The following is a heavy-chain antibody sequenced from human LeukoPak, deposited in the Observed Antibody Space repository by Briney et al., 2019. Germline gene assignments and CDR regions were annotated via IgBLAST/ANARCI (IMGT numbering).Heavy chain of an antibody. Sequence: PGRSLRLSCAASGFTFSSYSMNWIRQAPGKGLEWVSSISSSTSYIYYADSVKGRFTISKDNAKNSLYLQMSSLRAEDTAVYYCARAGGSTVSHSDYWGQGTLVTVSS. CDR1: GFTFSSYS. J-gene: IGHJ4*02. V-gene: IGHV3-21*01. D-gene: IGHD4-17*01. CDR3: ARAGGSTVSHSDY. CDR2: ISSSTSYI.